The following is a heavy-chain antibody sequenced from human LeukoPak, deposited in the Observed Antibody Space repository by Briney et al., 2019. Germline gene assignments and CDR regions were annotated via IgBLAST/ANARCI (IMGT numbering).Heavy chain of an antibody. CDR1: GFTFNYNG. CDR2: ISYDGANK. D-gene: IGHD4-17*01. Sequence: GGSLRLSCAAYGFTFNYNGMNWVRQAPGKGLEGVASISYDGANKYYTESVRGRFTISRDNSKNTLYLQMNSLRPEDTAVYYCAKDWGGDYGDYAGDYWGQGTLVTVSS. V-gene: IGHV3-30*18. J-gene: IGHJ4*02. CDR3: AKDWGGDYGDYAGDY.